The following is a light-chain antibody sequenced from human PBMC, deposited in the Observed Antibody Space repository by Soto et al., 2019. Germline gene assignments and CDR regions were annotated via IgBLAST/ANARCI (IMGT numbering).Light chain of an antibody. V-gene: IGKV1-33*01. CDR2: DAS. J-gene: IGKJ5*01. Sequence: DIQMTQAPSSLSASVGDRVTMTCQASQDISDNLNWYQHKEGEAPELLIYDASNLETGVPSRFSGRRSGTDFSLTINSLQPQDVATYYCQQFQNLPMTFGQGTRLEIK. CDR3: QQFQNLPMT. CDR1: QDISDN.